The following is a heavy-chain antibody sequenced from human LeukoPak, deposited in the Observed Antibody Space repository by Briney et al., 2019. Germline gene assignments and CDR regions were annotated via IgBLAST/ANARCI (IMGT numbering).Heavy chain of an antibody. V-gene: IGHV3-23*01. CDR3: AKTHLRTGGYFDY. Sequence: PGGSLRLSCAASGLTFSTSDMSWVRQAPGKGLEWVTALSGSGGSTYYADYVKGRFTISRDISKNPLYLQMNSLRVEDTALYYCAKTHLRTGGYFDYWGQGTLVTVSS. J-gene: IGHJ4*02. D-gene: IGHD4-17*01. CDR1: GLTFSTSD. CDR2: LSGSGGST.